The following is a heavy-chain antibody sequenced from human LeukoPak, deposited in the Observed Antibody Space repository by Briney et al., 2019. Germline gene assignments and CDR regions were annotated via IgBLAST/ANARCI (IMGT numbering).Heavy chain of an antibody. D-gene: IGHD3-22*01. CDR1: GGTFSSYA. V-gene: IGHV1-69*04. J-gene: IGHJ4*02. CDR2: IIPILGIA. Sequence: ASVKVSCKASGGTFSSYAISWVRQAPGQGLEWMGRIIPILGIANYAQKFQGRVTITADKSTSTAYMELSSLRSEDTAVYYCARGRDSSGYYGYYFDYWGQGTLVTVSS. CDR3: ARGRDSSGYYGYYFDY.